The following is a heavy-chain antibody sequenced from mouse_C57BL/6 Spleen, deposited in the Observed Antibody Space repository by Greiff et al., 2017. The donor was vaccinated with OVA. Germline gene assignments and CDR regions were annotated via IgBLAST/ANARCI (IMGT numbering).Heavy chain of an antibody. CDR2: IDPETGGT. CDR3: TRGRDAMDY. CDR1: GYTFTDYE. J-gene: IGHJ4*01. V-gene: IGHV1-15*01. Sequence: VQLQQSGAELVRPGASVTLSCKASGYTFTDYEMPWVKQTPVHGLEWIGAIDPETGGTAYNQKFKGKAILTADKSSSTAYMELRSLTSEDSAVYYCTRGRDAMDYWGQGTSVTVSS.